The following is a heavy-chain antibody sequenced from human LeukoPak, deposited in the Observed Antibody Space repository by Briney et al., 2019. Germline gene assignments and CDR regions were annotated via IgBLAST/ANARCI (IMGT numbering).Heavy chain of an antibody. CDR1: GGTFSSYA. Sequence: ASVKVSCKASGGTFSSYAISWVRQAPGQGLEWMGWINPNSGGTNYAQKFQGRVTMTRDTSISTAYMELSRLRSDDTAVYYCARGGHDYSGWFDPWGQGTLVTVSS. D-gene: IGHD4-11*01. CDR3: ARGGHDYSGWFDP. J-gene: IGHJ5*02. CDR2: INPNSGGT. V-gene: IGHV1-2*02.